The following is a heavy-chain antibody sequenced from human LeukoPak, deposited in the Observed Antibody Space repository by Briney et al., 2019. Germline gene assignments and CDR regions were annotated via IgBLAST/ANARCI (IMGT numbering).Heavy chain of an antibody. Sequence: GGSLRLSCAASGFTVSSNYMSWVRQAPGKGLEWVSVIYSGGSTYYADSVKGRFTISRDNTKNTLYLQMNSLRAEDTAVYYCARAARGIAPLGFDYWGQGTLVTVSS. CDR2: IYSGGST. V-gene: IGHV3-53*01. CDR1: GFTVSSNY. J-gene: IGHJ4*02. D-gene: IGHD6-13*01. CDR3: ARAARGIAPLGFDY.